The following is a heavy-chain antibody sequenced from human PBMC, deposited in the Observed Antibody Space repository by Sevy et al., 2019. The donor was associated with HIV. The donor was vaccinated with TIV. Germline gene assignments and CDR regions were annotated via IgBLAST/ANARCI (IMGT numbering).Heavy chain of an antibody. J-gene: IGHJ4*02. D-gene: IGHD4-4*01. CDR2: IDYSGST. V-gene: IGHV4-59*01. CDR3: ARGGASHYRRHFDY. CDR1: RGSISSYY. Sequence: SETLSLTCTVSRGSISSYYWSWIRQPPGKGLEWIGYIDYSGSTNYNPSLKSRVTMSVDTSKNQFSLKLSSVIAADTAVYYCARGGASHYRRHFDYWGREPWSPSPQ.